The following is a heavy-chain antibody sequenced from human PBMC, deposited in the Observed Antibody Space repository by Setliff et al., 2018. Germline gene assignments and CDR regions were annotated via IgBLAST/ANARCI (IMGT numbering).Heavy chain of an antibody. Sequence: PSETLSLTCTVSGGSISEPNYYWSWIRQPVGKGLEWIGHIYTRGSTNYNPSLRTRVSISEDTSKNQFSLKLSSVTAADTAVYYCAGDSRRRFDPWGQGTLVTVSS. J-gene: IGHJ5*02. CDR1: GGSISEPNYY. V-gene: IGHV4-61*09. CDR2: IYTRGST. CDR3: AGDSRRRFDP.